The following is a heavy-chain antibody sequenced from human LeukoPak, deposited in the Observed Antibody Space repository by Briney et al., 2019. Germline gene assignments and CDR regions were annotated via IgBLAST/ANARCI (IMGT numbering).Heavy chain of an antibody. CDR1: GYTFTGYY. CDR3: ASGSDISKFDY. V-gene: IGHV1-2*02. CDR2: INPSTGDT. D-gene: IGHD3-9*01. Sequence: GASVKVSCKTSGYTFTGYYMHWVRQAPGQGLEWMGWINPSTGDTNYAQKFQGRVTMTRDTSISTAYMDLSRLRSDDTAVYYCASGSDISKFDYWGQGTLVTVSS. J-gene: IGHJ4*02.